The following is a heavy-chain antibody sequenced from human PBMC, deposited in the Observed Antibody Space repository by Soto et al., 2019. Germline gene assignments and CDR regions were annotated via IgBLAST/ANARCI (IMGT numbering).Heavy chain of an antibody. V-gene: IGHV1-18*01. Sequence: QVQLVQSGGEVMKPGASVKVSCKASGYTFTNYGISWVRQAPGQGLEWMGWINVYNGNTKYAQKVQGRVTMTTDTSTSTAYMELRSLRSDDTAMYYCARGVGSGSYYNQYNWFDPWGQGTLVTVSS. J-gene: IGHJ5*02. CDR1: GYTFTNYG. D-gene: IGHD3-10*01. CDR2: INVYNGNT. CDR3: ARGVGSGSYYNQYNWFDP.